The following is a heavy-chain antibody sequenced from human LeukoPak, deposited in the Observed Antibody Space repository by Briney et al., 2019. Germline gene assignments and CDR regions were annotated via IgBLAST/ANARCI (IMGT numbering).Heavy chain of an antibody. D-gene: IGHD3-22*01. CDR2: ISGSGGST. V-gene: IGHV3-23*01. Sequence: GGSLRLSCAASGFTFSTCAMSWVRQAPGKGLEWVSSISGSGGSTYYADSVKGRFTISRDNSKNTLYLQMNSLRVEDTAVYYCANGGLWLPTRTAWGQGTLVTVSS. CDR1: GFTFSTCA. J-gene: IGHJ5*02. CDR3: ANGGLWLPTRTA.